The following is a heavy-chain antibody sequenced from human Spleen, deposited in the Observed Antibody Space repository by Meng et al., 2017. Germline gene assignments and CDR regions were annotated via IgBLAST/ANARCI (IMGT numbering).Heavy chain of an antibody. J-gene: IGHJ4*02. D-gene: IGHD5-12*01. CDR3: VSSAGLVAYFDN. V-gene: IGHV3-21*01. Sequence: GESLKISCAASGFTFDDYGMSWVRQAPGKGLEWVSSISSSSTYIYYADSVKGRLTISRDNAKNSLFLQMTSLKAEDTAVYYCVSSAGLVAYFDNWGQGTLVTVSS. CDR2: ISSSSTYI. CDR1: GFTFDDYG.